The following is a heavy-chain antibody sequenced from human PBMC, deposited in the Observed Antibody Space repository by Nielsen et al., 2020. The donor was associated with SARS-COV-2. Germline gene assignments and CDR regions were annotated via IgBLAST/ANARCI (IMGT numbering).Heavy chain of an antibody. CDR3: ARHSHVPYCSVGFCSGYFDL. V-gene: IGHV4-39*01. D-gene: IGHD2-15*01. J-gene: IGHJ2*01. CDR1: GGSINSGSYY. Sequence: SDTLSLTCSVSGGSINSGSYYWVWIRQSPGKGLEWIGNMYYSGATFYNPSLKSRVTISGDMSKNQISLKLTSVIAADTAVYYCARHSHVPYCSVGFCSGYFDLWGRGTLVTVSS. CDR2: MYYSGAT.